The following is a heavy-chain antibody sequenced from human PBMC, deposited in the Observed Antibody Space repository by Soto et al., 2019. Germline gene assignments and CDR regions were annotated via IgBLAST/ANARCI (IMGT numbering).Heavy chain of an antibody. CDR2: INHSGST. J-gene: IGHJ4*02. D-gene: IGHD2-15*01. Sequence: SSETLSLTCAVYGGSFSGYYWSWIRQPPGKGLEWIGEINHSGSTNYNPSLKSRVTISVDTSKNQFSPKLSSVTAADTAVYYCATNGGGSCSYCPDYWGQGTLVTVSS. CDR1: GGSFSGYY. V-gene: IGHV4-34*01. CDR3: ATNGGGSCSYCPDY.